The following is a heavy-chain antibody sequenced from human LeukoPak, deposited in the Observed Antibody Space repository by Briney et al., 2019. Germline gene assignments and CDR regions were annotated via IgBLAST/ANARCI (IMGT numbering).Heavy chain of an antibody. Sequence: GGSLRLSCAASGFTFSSYSMNWVRQAPGKGLEWVAVIWYDGSNKYYADSVKGRFTISRDNSKNTLYLQMNSLRAEDTAVYYCARGNRIAARRPAIWGQGTMVTVSS. CDR3: ARGNRIAARRPAI. CDR2: IWYDGSNK. V-gene: IGHV3-33*08. D-gene: IGHD6-6*01. J-gene: IGHJ3*02. CDR1: GFTFSSYS.